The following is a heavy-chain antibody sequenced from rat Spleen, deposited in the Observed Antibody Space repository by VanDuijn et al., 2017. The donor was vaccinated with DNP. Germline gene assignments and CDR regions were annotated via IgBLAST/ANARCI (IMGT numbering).Heavy chain of an antibody. CDR2: ISYDGGNA. CDR3: ARHEGLRRVWDY. J-gene: IGHJ2*01. Sequence: EVRLVESGGGLVQPGGSLKLSCTASGFTVSDYNMAWVRQAPKQGLEWVATISYDGGNAYYGDSVKGRFTISRDIAKSTLYLQMNSLRSEDMATYYCARHEGLRRVWDYWGQGVMVTVSS. V-gene: IGHV5-7*01. D-gene: IGHD1-11*01. CDR1: GFTVSDYN.